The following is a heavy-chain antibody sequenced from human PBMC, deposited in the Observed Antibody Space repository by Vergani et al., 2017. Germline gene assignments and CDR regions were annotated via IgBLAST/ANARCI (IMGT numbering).Heavy chain of an antibody. CDR3: ARVRGVTFYYYYGMDV. CDR1: GYSFTSYW. V-gene: IGHV5-10-1*01. D-gene: IGHD3-10*01. CDR2: IDPSDSYT. Sequence: EVQLVQSGAEVKKPGESLRISCKGSGYSFTSYWISWVRQMPGKGLEWMGRIDPSDSYTNYSPSFQGHVTISADKSISTAYLQWSSLKASDTAMYYCARVRGVTFYYYYGMDVWGQGTTVTVSS. J-gene: IGHJ6*02.